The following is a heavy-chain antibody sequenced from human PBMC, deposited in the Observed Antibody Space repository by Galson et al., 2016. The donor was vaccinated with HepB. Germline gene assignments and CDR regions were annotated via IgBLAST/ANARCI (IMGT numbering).Heavy chain of an antibody. Sequence: SLRLSCAASGFTFGDYWMTWVRQAPGRGLEWVANINPDGSQKYYVDSVRGRFTISRDNAKNSLFLYMNNVRADDTALYYCARGRYCSGGGCYQDYWGQGTLVTVSS. CDR2: INPDGSQK. CDR3: ARGRYCSGGGCYQDY. CDR1: GFTFGDYW. D-gene: IGHD2-15*01. V-gene: IGHV3-7*03. J-gene: IGHJ4*02.